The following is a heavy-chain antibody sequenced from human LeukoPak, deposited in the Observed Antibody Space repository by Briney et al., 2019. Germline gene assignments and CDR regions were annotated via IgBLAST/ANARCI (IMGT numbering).Heavy chain of an antibody. CDR2: IYYSGST. D-gene: IGHD6-6*01. Sequence: SETLSLTCTVSGGSISSGGYYWSWIRQHPGKGLEWIGYIYYSGSTNYNPSLKSRVTISVDTSKNQFSLKLSSVTAADTAVYYCARGASIAARHKFDYWGQGTLVTVSS. J-gene: IGHJ4*02. CDR1: GGSISSGGYY. V-gene: IGHV4-61*08. CDR3: ARGASIAARHKFDY.